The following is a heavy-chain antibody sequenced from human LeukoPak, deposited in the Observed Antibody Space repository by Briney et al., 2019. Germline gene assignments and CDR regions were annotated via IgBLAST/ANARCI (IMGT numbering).Heavy chain of an antibody. Sequence: GGSLRLSCAASGFSFSGYGMHWVRQAPGKGLEWVAVISYDGSNKYYADSVKGRFTISRDNSKNTLYLQMNSLRAEDTAVYYCARSYDYSNYANNLYYWGQGTLVTVSS. V-gene: IGHV3-30*03. CDR3: ARSYDYSNYANNLYY. J-gene: IGHJ4*02. CDR2: ISYDGSNK. D-gene: IGHD4-4*01. CDR1: GFSFSGYG.